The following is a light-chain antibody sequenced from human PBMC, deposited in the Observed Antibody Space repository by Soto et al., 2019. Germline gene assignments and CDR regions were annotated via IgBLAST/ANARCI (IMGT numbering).Light chain of an antibody. CDR3: KQSYSTPLT. CDR1: QSVSSSY. J-gene: IGKJ5*01. Sequence: EIVLTQSPGTLSLSPGERATLSCRASQSVSSSYLAWYQQKPGQAPRLLIFGASSRATGIPDRFSGSGSGTDFTLTIRSLQPEDFATYYCKQSYSTPLTFGQGTRLEIK. V-gene: IGKV3-20*01. CDR2: GAS.